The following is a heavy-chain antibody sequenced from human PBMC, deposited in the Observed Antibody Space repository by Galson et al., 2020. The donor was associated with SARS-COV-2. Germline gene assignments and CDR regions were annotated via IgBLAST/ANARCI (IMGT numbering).Heavy chain of an antibody. J-gene: IGHJ6*03. D-gene: IGHD3-3*01. CDR3: ARAGATRAQGLLTIFGVVSYYYMDV. V-gene: IGHV1-46*01. Sequence: ASVKVSCKASGYTFTSYYMHWVRQAPGQGLEWMGIINPSGGSTSYAQKFQGRVTMTRDTSTSTVYMELSSLRSEDTAVYYCARAGATRAQGLLTIFGVVSYYYMDVWGKGTTVTVSS. CDR1: GYTFTSYY. CDR2: INPSGGST.